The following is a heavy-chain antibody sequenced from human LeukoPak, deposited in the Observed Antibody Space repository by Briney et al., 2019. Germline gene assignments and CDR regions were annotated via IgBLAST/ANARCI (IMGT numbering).Heavy chain of an antibody. CDR2: ISDNGGST. V-gene: IGHV3-64D*06. D-gene: IGHD2/OR15-2a*01. Sequence: GGSLRLSCSASGFILRSHAMHWVRQAPGKGLEYVPRISDNGGSTYYADSVKGRFTISRDNSKNTLYLQMSSLRAVDTAVYYCASPGGYYFEAFDIWGQGTKVTVSS. CDR3: ASPGGYYFEAFDI. J-gene: IGHJ3*02. CDR1: GFILRSHA.